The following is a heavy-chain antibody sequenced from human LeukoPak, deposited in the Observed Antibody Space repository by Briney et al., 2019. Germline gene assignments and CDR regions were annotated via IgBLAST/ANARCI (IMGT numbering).Heavy chain of an antibody. CDR3: AKKRTAMVRGVIDY. J-gene: IGHJ4*02. CDR1: GFTFSSYA. Sequence: PGGSLRLSCAASGFTFSSYAMSWVRQAPGKGLEWVSASGSGGSTYYADSVKGRFTISRDNSKNTLYLQMNSLRAEDTAVYYCAKKRTAMVRGVIDYWGQGTLVTVSS. V-gene: IGHV3-23*01. CDR2: SGSGGST. D-gene: IGHD3-10*01.